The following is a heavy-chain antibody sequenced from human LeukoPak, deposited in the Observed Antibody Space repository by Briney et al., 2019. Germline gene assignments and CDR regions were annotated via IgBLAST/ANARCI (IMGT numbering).Heavy chain of an antibody. D-gene: IGHD6-13*01. V-gene: IGHV3-74*01. J-gene: IGHJ6*02. CDR1: GFTLSGYW. CDR2: IHPDGTTT. CDR3: TREQAGRAGLMDV. Sequence: GGSLRLSCAASGFTLSGYWMHWVRQAPGGGLVWVSRIHPDGTTTNYADSVKGRFTTSRDNAKNTLYLQMNSLRAEDTALYYCTREQAGRAGLMDVWGRGTTVTVSS.